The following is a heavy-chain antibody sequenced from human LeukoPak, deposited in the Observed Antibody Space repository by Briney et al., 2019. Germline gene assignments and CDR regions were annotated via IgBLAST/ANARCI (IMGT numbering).Heavy chain of an antibody. Sequence: PGGSLRLSRAASGFTFSGAWMSWVRQAPGKGLEWVGRIKSKTNGETVDYGAPVKGRFNISRDDSKNTVFLQMNSLKTEDTGVYYCSTAYGGSGSDWGQGTLVTVSS. J-gene: IGHJ4*02. V-gene: IGHV3-15*01. D-gene: IGHD3-10*01. CDR1: GFTFSGAW. CDR2: IKSKTNGETV. CDR3: STAYGGSGSD.